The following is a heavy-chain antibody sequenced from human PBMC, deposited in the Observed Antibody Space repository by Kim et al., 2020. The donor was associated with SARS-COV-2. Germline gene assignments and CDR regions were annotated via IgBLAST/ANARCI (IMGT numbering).Heavy chain of an antibody. D-gene: IGHD2-15*01. CDR1: GGSISSSSYY. V-gene: IGHV4-39*01. CDR2: IYYSGST. CDR3: ARYFKEDIVVVVAAIRVDLFDP. Sequence: SETLSLTCTVSGGSISSSSYYWGWIRQPPGKGLEWIGSIYYSGSTYYNPSLKSRVTISVDTSKNQFSLKLSSVTAADTAVYYCARYFKEDIVVVVAAIRVDLFDPWGQGTLVTVSS. J-gene: IGHJ5*02.